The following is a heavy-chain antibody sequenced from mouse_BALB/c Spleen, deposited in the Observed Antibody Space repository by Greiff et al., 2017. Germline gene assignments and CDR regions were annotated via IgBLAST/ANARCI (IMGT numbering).Heavy chain of an antibody. Sequence: QVQLQQSGAELVRPGTSVKISCKASGYTFTNYWLGWVKQRPGHGLEWIGDIYPGGGYTNYNEKFKGKATLTADTSSSTAYMQLSSLTSEDSAVYFCARGGLLRYPAWFAYWGQGTLVTVSA. CDR1: GYTFTNYW. D-gene: IGHD1-1*01. CDR3: ARGGLLRYPAWFAY. V-gene: IGHV1-63*02. CDR2: IYPGGGYT. J-gene: IGHJ3*01.